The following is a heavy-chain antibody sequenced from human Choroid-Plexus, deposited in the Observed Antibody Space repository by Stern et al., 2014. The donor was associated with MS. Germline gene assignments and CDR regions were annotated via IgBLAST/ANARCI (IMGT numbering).Heavy chain of an antibody. J-gene: IGHJ4*02. CDR1: GGSITSGRYY. Sequence: QLQLQESGPGLVRPSQTLSLTCTVSGGSITSGRYYWTWIRQTAGKGLEWIGRIYTSGGTNYNPSFESRVTISMDTSSNHFSLQLSSVTVADTAVYFCARAGYSVSGTPFHHWGQGTLVAV. CDR2: IYTSGGT. D-gene: IGHD3-10*01. CDR3: ARAGYSVSGTPFHH. V-gene: IGHV4-61*02.